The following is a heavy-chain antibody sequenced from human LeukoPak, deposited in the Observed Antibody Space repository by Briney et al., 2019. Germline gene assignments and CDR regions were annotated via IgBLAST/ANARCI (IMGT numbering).Heavy chain of an antibody. D-gene: IGHD2-21*02. CDR2: IKQDGSEE. CDR3: ASSARTLAYCGGDCYALDY. Sequence: AGSLRLSCAASGFTFSSYWMSWVRQAPGKGLEWVANIKQDGSEEYYVDPVKGRFTISRDNAKNSLYLQMNSLRAEDTAVYYCASSARTLAYCGGDCYALDYWGQGTLVTVSS. CDR1: GFTFSSYW. J-gene: IGHJ4*02. V-gene: IGHV3-7*01.